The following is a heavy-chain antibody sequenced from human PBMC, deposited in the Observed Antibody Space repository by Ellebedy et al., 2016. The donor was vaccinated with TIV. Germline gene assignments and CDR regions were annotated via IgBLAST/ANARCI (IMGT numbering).Heavy chain of an antibody. Sequence: AASVKVSCKASGYTFSSNYMHWVRQAPGQGLEWMGITDPSGGSTNYAQKFQGRVTMTRDTSTSTVYMELSSLRSEDTAVYYCARRSSAHALDYWGQGTLVTVSS. J-gene: IGHJ4*02. V-gene: IGHV1-46*01. CDR2: TDPSGGST. CDR3: ARRSSAHALDY. CDR1: GYTFSSNY.